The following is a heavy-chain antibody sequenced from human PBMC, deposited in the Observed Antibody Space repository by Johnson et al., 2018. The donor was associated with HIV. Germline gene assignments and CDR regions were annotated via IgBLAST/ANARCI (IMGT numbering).Heavy chain of an antibody. CDR3: ASSLHYYDSSGYRGAFDI. CDR2: ISWDGGST. CDR1: GFTFDDYA. J-gene: IGHJ3*02. D-gene: IGHD3-22*01. V-gene: IGHV3-43D*03. Sequence: VQLVESGGVVVQPGGSLRLSCAASGFTFDDYAMHWVRQAPGKGLEWVSLISWDGGSTYYADSVKGRFTISRDNSNNSLYLQMNSLRAEDTALYYCASSLHYYDSSGYRGAFDIWGQGTMVTVSS.